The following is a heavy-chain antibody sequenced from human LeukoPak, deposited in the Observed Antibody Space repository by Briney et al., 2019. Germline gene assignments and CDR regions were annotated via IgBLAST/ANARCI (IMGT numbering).Heavy chain of an antibody. CDR3: ARVSSGYFDWLTNDY. V-gene: IGHV3-21*01. CDR1: GFTFSSYS. CDR2: ISSSSYI. Sequence: PGGSLRLSCAASGFTFSSYSMNWVRQAPGKGLEWVSSISSSSYIYYADSVKGRFTISRDNAKNSLYLQMNSLRAEDTAVYYCARVSSGYFDWLTNDYWGQGTLVTVSS. D-gene: IGHD3-9*01. J-gene: IGHJ4*02.